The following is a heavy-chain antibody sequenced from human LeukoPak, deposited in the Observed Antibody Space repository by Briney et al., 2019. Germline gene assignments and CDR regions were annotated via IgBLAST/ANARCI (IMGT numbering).Heavy chain of an antibody. D-gene: IGHD3-10*01. CDR2: IYYSGTT. CDR1: GGSISSSSDY. CDR3: ARQGGLWFGESWFDP. V-gene: IGHV4-39*01. Sequence: SETLSLTCTVSGGSISSSSDYWGWIRQPPGKGLEWIGSIYYSGTTYYNPSLKSRVTISVDTSKNQFSLKMSFVTAADTAMYYCARQGGLWFGESWFDPWGQGTLVTVSS. J-gene: IGHJ5*02.